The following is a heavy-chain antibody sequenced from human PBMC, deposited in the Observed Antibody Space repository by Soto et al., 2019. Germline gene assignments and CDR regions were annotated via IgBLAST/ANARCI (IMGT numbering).Heavy chain of an antibody. Sequence: VQLVQSGAEVKKPGSSVKVSCKASGGTFSNYPFIWVRQAPGQGLDWMGGIIPIFGTTDYGQRFRGRVTITADESTNTAYMELSSLRSDDTDVYYCARGLYCGGGCYSHFDYWGQGTLVTVSS. CDR2: IIPIFGTT. CDR3: ARGLYCGGGCYSHFDY. V-gene: IGHV1-69*01. D-gene: IGHD2-21*02. J-gene: IGHJ4*02. CDR1: GGTFSNYP.